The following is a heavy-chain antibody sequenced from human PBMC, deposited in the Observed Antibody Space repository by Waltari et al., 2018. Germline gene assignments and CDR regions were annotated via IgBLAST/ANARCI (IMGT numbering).Heavy chain of an antibody. Sequence: QLVASGGGLVKPGGSLRLSCAASGFIFTSYAMTWVRQAPGKGLEWGSAISGSGGSTYYADSVKGRFIISRDTSKKTLYLQMNSLGAEDTAVYYCAKVPGPGKPTGFMPSPYYFDYWGLGTLVSVSS. CDR2: ISGSGGST. CDR3: AKVPGPGKPTGFMPSPYYFDY. CDR1: GFIFTSYA. V-gene: IGHV3-23*04. D-gene: IGHD6-13*01. J-gene: IGHJ4*02.